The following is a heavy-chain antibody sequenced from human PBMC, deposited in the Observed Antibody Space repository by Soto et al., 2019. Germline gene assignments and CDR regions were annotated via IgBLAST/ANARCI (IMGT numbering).Heavy chain of an antibody. CDR1: GGSFSGYY. J-gene: IGHJ6*02. CDR2: IYHSGGT. CDR3: ARGALVWFGAHDYYGMDV. V-gene: IGHV4-34*01. D-gene: IGHD3-10*01. Sequence: QVQLQQWGAGLLKPSETLSLTCGVFGGSFSGYYWTWIRQPPGKGLEWIGEIYHSGGTNYHPSLKSRVTISVDTSNNHFSLKLSSVTAADTAVYYWARGALVWFGAHDYYGMDVWGQGTTVTVSS.